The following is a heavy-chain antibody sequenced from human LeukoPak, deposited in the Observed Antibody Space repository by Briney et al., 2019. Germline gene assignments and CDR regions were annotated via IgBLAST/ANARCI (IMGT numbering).Heavy chain of an antibody. CDR3: ARGKPQIRFDY. Sequence: SETLSLTRAVYGGSFSGYYWSWIRQPPGKGLEWIGEINHSGSTNYNPSLKSRVTISVDTSKNQFSLKLSSVTAADTAVYYCARGKPQIRFDYWGQGTLVTVSS. CDR1: GGSFSGYY. J-gene: IGHJ4*02. CDR2: INHSGST. V-gene: IGHV4-34*01.